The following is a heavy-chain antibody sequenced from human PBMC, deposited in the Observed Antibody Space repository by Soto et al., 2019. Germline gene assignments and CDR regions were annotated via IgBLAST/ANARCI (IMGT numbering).Heavy chain of an antibody. V-gene: IGHV4-39*01. D-gene: IGHD5-12*01. CDR2: IYYSGST. CDR1: GGSISSSSYY. Sequence: QLQLQESGPGLVKPSETLSLTCTVSGGSISSSSYYWGWIRQPPGKGLEWIGSIYYSGSTYYNPSLKSRVTISVDTSKNQFSLKLSSVTAADTAVYYCARHRTDIVAPYYFDYWGQGTLVTVSS. J-gene: IGHJ4*02. CDR3: ARHRTDIVAPYYFDY.